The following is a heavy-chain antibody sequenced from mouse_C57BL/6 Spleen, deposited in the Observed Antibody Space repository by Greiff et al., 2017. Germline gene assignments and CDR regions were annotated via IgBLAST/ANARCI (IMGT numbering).Heavy chain of an antibody. V-gene: IGHV1-76*01. CDR2: IYPGSGNT. J-gene: IGHJ3*01. Sequence: VQLQQSGAELVRPGASVKLSCKASGYTFTDYYINWVKQRPGQGLEWIARIYPGSGNTYYNEKFKGKATLTAEKSSSTAYMQLSSLTSEDSAVYCCARIYYGYDEGALFAYWGQGTLVTVSA. CDR1: GYTFTDYY. CDR3: ARIYYGYDEGALFAY. D-gene: IGHD2-2*01.